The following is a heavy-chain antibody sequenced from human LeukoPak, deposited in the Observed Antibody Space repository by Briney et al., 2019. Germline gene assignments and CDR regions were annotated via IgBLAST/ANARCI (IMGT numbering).Heavy chain of an antibody. CDR2: ISGSGGST. CDR3: ARGRGLWFGELYEGHYYYYGMDV. Sequence: GGSLRLSCAASGFTFSSYAMSWVRQAPGKGLEWVSAISGSGGSTYYADSVKGRFTISRDNSKNTLYLQMNSLRAEDTAVYYCARGRGLWFGELYEGHYYYYGMDVWGQGTTVTVSS. CDR1: GFTFSSYA. J-gene: IGHJ6*02. V-gene: IGHV3-23*01. D-gene: IGHD3-10*01.